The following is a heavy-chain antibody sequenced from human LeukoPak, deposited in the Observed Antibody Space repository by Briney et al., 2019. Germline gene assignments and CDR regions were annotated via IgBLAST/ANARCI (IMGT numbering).Heavy chain of an antibody. CDR3: ARDQFRDYFRGADY. J-gene: IGHJ4*02. CDR1: GFTFRSHA. D-gene: IGHD3-16*01. CDR2: IRGDGATM. Sequence: GGSLRLSCAASGFTFRSHAMSWVRRAPGRGLEWVSAIRGDGATMFYADSVKGRITMSRDNSKNTLYLQFNSLRVDDTAVYYCARDQFRDYFRGADYWGQGTLVTVSS. V-gene: IGHV3-23*01.